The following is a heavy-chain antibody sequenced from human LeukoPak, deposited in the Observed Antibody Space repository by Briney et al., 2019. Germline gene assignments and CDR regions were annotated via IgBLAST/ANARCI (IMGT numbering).Heavy chain of an antibody. CDR2: TYADGYT. V-gene: IGHV3-66*01. CDR3: VRDQFFSFDY. J-gene: IGHJ4*02. D-gene: IGHD3-3*01. CDR1: GFTFSNYW. Sequence: GGSLRLSCEASGFTFSNYWMHWVRQPPGKGLEWVSITYADGYTFYADSVKGRFTISRDSSKNTLCLQMNSLRAEDTAVYYCVRDQFFSFDYWGQGTLVTVSS.